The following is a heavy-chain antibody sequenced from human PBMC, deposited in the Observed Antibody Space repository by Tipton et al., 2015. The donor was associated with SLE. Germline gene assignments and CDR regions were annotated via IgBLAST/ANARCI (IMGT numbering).Heavy chain of an antibody. CDR2: IYTSGST. V-gene: IGHV4-61*09. J-gene: IGHJ3*02. CDR1: GGSISSSSYY. Sequence: TLSLTCTVSGGSISSSSYYWGWIRQPAGKGLEWIGYIYTSGSTNYNPSLKSRVTISVDTSKNQFSLKLSSVTAADTAVYYCARDIRFLADAFDIWGQGTMVTVSS. CDR3: ARDIRFLADAFDI. D-gene: IGHD3-3*01.